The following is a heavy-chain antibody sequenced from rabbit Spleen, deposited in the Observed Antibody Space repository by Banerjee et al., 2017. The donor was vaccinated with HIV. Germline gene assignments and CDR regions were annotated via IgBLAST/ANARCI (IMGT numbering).Heavy chain of an antibody. CDR2: VDGSTGNT. V-gene: IGHV1S45*01. CDR3: VRGISMAKL. CDR1: GFTLSAYW. Sequence: QEQLVESGGDLVKPGASLTLTCTASGFTLSAYWMSWVRQVPGKGLEWIGCVDGSTGNTYHASWAKGRFTVSKTSSTTVTLQMTSLTAADTATYFCVRGISMAKLWGQGTLVTVS. D-gene: IGHD2-1*01. J-gene: IGHJ4*01.